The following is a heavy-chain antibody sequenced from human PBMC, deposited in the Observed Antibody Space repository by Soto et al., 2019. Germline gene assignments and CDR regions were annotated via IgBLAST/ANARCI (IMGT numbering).Heavy chain of an antibody. CDR3: AKSPYDILTGYHVDY. CDR2: ISGSGGST. J-gene: IGHJ4*02. CDR1: GFTFSSYA. V-gene: IGHV3-23*01. Sequence: GGSLRLSCAASGFTFSSYAMSWVRQAPGKGLEWVSAISGSGGSTYYADSVKGRFTISRDNSKNTLYLQMNSLRAEDTAVYYCAKSPYDILTGYHVDYWGQGTLVTVSS. D-gene: IGHD3-9*01.